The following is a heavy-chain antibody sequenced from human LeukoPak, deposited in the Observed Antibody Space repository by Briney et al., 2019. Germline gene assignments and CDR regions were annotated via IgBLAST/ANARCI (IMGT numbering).Heavy chain of an antibody. CDR2: ISSNGGST. CDR3: VKAAMITFGGVIDRFDY. Sequence: GGSLRLSCSASGFTFSSYAMHWVRQAPGKGLEYVSAISSNGGSTYYADSVKGRFTISRDNSKKTLYLQMSSLRAEDTAVYYCVKAAMITFGGVIDRFDYWGQGTLVTVSS. J-gene: IGHJ4*02. D-gene: IGHD3-16*02. V-gene: IGHV3-64D*06. CDR1: GFTFSSYA.